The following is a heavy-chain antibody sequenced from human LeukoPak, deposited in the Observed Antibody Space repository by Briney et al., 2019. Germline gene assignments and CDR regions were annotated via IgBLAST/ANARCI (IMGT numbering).Heavy chain of an antibody. D-gene: IGHD3-22*01. CDR3: ARSSGYYYFYFDY. V-gene: IGHV3-66*01. Sequence: ETLSLTCTVSGGSISSYYWSWVRQAPGKGLEWVSVIYSGGSTYYADSVKGRFTISRDNSKNTLYLQMNSLRAEDTAVYYCARSSGYYYFYFDYWGQGTLVTVSS. CDR2: IYSGGST. J-gene: IGHJ4*02. CDR1: GGSISSYY.